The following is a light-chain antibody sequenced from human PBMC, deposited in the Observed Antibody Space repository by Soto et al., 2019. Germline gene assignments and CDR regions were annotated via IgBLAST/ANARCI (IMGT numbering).Light chain of an antibody. CDR2: DVI. V-gene: IGLV2-14*03. Sequence: QSALTQPASVSGSPGKSITISCTGTSSDVGGYNYVSWYQQHPGKAPKLMIYDVINRPSGVSNRFSGSKSGSSASLTISGLQADDEADYYCSSYSSGSTLVFGGGTKVPS. CDR3: SSYSSGSTLV. CDR1: SSDVGGYNY. J-gene: IGLJ2*01.